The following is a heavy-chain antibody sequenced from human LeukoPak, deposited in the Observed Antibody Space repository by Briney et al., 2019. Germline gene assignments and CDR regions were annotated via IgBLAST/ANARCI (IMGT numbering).Heavy chain of an antibody. CDR1: GGSISSYY. V-gene: IGHV4-59*01. D-gene: IGHD6-13*01. CDR3: ASSSAAGIYYYYYMDV. J-gene: IGHJ6*03. CDR2: IYYSGST. Sequence: SETLSLTCTVSGGSISSYYWSWIRQPPGKGLEWIGYIYYSGSTNYNPSLKSRVTISVDTSKNQFSLKLSSVTAADTTVYYCASSSAAGIYYYYYMDVWGKGTTVTVSS.